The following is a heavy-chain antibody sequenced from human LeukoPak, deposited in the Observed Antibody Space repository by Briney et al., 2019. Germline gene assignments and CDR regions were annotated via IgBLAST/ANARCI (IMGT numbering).Heavy chain of an antibody. V-gene: IGHV3-23*01. J-gene: IGHJ5*02. CDR2: ISGSGGST. D-gene: IGHD3-22*01. CDR3: AKDLQYYYDSSGYPRAA. Sequence: GGSLRLSCAASGFTFSSCAMSWVRQAPGKGLEWVSAISGSGGSTYYADSVKGRFTISRDNSKNTLYLQMNSLRAEDTAVYYCAKDLQYYYDSSGYPRAAWGQGTLVTVSS. CDR1: GFTFSSCA.